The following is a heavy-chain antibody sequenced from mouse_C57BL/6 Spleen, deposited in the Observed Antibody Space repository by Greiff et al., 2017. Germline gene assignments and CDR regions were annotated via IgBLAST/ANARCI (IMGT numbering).Heavy chain of an antibody. CDR1: GYSITSGYY. CDR3: ARDTDYYFDY. V-gene: IGHV3-6*01. J-gene: IGHJ2*01. CDR2: ISYDGSN. Sequence: EVKLMESGPGLVKPSQSLSLTCSVTGYSITSGYYWNWIRQFPGNKLEWMGYISYDGSNNYNPSLKNRISITRDTSKNQFFLKLNSVTTEDTATYYCARDTDYYFDYWGQGTTLTVSS. D-gene: IGHD2-4*01.